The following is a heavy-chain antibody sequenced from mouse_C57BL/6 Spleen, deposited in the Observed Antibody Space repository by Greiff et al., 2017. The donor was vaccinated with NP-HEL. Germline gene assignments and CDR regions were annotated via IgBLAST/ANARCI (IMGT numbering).Heavy chain of an antibody. Sequence: VKLVESGPELVKPGASVKISCKASGYAFSSSWMNWVKQRPGKGLEWIGRIYPGDGDTNYNGKFKGKATLTADKSSSTAYMQLSSLTSEDSAVYFCAREYYSNYAGYFDVWGTGTTVTVSS. CDR1: GYAFSSSW. J-gene: IGHJ1*03. D-gene: IGHD2-5*01. CDR2: IYPGDGDT. V-gene: IGHV1-82*01. CDR3: AREYYSNYAGYFDV.